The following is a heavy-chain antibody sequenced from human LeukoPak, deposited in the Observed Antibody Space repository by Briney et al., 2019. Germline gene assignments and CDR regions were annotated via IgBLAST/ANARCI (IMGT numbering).Heavy chain of an antibody. J-gene: IGHJ3*02. CDR3: ARDSWRSGGSFDI. D-gene: IGHD1-26*01. CDR2: IYNGGST. CDR1: GFTVSSNY. Sequence: PGGSLRLSCAASGFTVSSNYMSWVRQAPGKGLEWVSVIYNGGSTYYADSVKGRFTISRDNSKNTLYLQMNSLRAEDTAVYYCARDSWRSGGSFDIWGQGTMVTVSS. V-gene: IGHV3-53*01.